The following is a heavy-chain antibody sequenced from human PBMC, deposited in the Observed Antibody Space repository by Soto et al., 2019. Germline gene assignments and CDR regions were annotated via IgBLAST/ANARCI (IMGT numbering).Heavy chain of an antibody. CDR1: GFSLSTSGVG. D-gene: IGHD4-17*01. J-gene: IGHJ4*02. V-gene: IGHV2-5*02. Sequence: QITLKESGPTLVKPTQTLTLTCTFSGFSLSTSGVGVGWIRQPPGKALEWLAVIYSDDTKHYSPSLKSRPTTXKXXPKTQMALTMTNMDPVDTATYYCAHKGYGHYPIDYWGQGTLVTVSS. CDR2: IYSDDTK. CDR3: AHKGYGHYPIDY.